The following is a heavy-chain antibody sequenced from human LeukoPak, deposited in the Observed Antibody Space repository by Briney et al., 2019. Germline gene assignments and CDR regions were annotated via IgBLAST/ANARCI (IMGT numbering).Heavy chain of an antibody. CDR2: IDQDGREE. J-gene: IGHJ4*02. V-gene: IGHV3-7*01. D-gene: IGHD1-26*01. CDR1: AFTFSNSW. CDR3: ARERQGSSYYDGKESFDY. Sequence: GGSLKLSCVASAFTFSNSWMSWVRQVPGKGLEWVANIDQDGREENYVESVKGRFTISRDNGKYSLYLEMNSLRAEDTAVYYCARERQGSSYYDGKESFDYWGQGTLVTVSS.